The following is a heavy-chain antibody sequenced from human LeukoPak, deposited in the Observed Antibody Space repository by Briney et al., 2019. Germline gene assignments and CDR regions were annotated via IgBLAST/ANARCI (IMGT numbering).Heavy chain of an antibody. D-gene: IGHD1-14*01. CDR2: TNPGGSSI. J-gene: IGHJ4*02. V-gene: IGHV3-74*01. CDR3: ARSNQADGY. Sequence: GGSLRLSCATSGFTFSSYWMHWVRQGPGKGLGWVARTNPGGSSITYADSVNGRFTISRDNAKNTLYLQMDSLRAEDTGVYYCARSNQADGYWGQGTLVTVSS. CDR1: GFTFSSYW.